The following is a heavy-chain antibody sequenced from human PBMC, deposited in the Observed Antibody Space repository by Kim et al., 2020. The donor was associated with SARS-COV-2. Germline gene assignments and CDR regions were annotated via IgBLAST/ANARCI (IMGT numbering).Heavy chain of an antibody. CDR3: ARASSGSNSYYFDY. V-gene: IGHV3-13*01. D-gene: IGHD1-26*01. Sequence: GSVKGRFTISRENAKNSLYLQMNSLRAGDTAVYYCARASSGSNSYYFDYWGQGTLVTVSS. J-gene: IGHJ4*02.